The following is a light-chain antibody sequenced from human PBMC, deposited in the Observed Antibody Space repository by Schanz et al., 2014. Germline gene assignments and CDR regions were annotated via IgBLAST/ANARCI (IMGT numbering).Light chain of an antibody. V-gene: IGKV3-15*01. J-gene: IGKJ2*01. Sequence: EIVMTQSPATLSVSPGERVTLSCRASQSISTDVAWYQERPGQGTRLLIYGASTRATGIPARFSGSGSGTEFTLTISSLQPDDFATYYCQHETFGQGTKLEIK. CDR3: QHET. CDR1: QSISTD. CDR2: GAS.